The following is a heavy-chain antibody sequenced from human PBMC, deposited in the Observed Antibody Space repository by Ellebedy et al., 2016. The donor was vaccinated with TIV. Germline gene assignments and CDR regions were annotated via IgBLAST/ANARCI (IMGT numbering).Heavy chain of an antibody. V-gene: IGHV1-69*04. Sequence: AASVKVSCKASGGTFSSYAISWVRQAPGQGLEWMGRIIPILGIANYAQKFQGRVTITADKSTSTAYMELSSRRSEDTAVYYCASGGGDSDCSSTSCYSPPYSPPSGYYYYYGMDVWGQGTTVTVSS. D-gene: IGHD2-2*02. CDR1: GGTFSSYA. CDR3: ASGGGDSDCSSTSCYSPPYSPPSGYYYYYGMDV. CDR2: IIPILGIA. J-gene: IGHJ6*02.